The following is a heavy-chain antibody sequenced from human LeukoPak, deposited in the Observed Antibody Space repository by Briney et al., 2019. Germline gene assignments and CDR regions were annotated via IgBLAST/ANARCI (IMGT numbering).Heavy chain of an antibody. CDR3: AKFIRDYDFWSGSYRAQWFDP. CDR2: ISSSSSTI. V-gene: IGHV3-48*04. CDR1: GFTFSSYS. D-gene: IGHD3-3*01. J-gene: IGHJ5*02. Sequence: SGGSLRLSCAASGFTFSSYSMNWVRQAPGKGLEWVSYISSSSSTIYYADSVKGRFTISRDNSKGTLYLQMSSLRAEDRAIYFCAKFIRDYDFWSGSYRAQWFDPWGQGTLVTVSS.